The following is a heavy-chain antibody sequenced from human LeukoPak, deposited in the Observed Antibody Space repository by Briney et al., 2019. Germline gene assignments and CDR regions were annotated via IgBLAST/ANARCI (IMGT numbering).Heavy chain of an antibody. D-gene: IGHD6-19*01. V-gene: IGHV3-30-3*01. CDR2: ISYDGSNK. Sequence: GGSLRLSCAASGFTFSSYAMHWVRQAPGKGLEWVAVISYDGSNKYYADSVKGRFTISRDNSKNTLYLQMNSLRTEDTAVYYCVRVSSGWYSHLGYWGQGTLVTVSS. J-gene: IGHJ4*02. CDR1: GFTFSSYA. CDR3: VRVSSGWYSHLGY.